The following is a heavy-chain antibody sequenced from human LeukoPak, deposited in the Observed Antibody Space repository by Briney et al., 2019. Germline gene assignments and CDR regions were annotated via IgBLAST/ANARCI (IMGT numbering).Heavy chain of an antibody. D-gene: IGHD6-6*01. CDR2: ISGSGGST. J-gene: IGHJ4*02. CDR3: VGSFTRSSSSSYS. CDR1: GFTFSNYA. V-gene: IGHV3-23*01. Sequence: GGSLRLSCGASGFTFSNYAMPWVREAPGQRVEWVSSISGSGGSTYYADSVKGRFTISRDSSKNTLFLQMNSLSAEDTAVYYCVGSFTRSSSSSYSWGQGTLVTVSS.